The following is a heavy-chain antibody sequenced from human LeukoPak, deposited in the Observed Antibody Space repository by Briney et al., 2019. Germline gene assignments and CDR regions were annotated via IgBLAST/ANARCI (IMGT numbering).Heavy chain of an antibody. CDR3: ARHERLYYYDSSGYYYVGPVDY. D-gene: IGHD3-22*01. CDR2: INHSGST. V-gene: IGHV4-34*01. Sequence: SETLSLTCAVYGGSFSGYYWSWIRQPPGKGLEWTGEINHSGSTNYNPSLKSRVTISVDTSKNQFSLKLSSVTAADTAVYYCARHERLYYYDSSGYYYVGPVDYWGQGTLVTVSS. CDR1: GGSFSGYY. J-gene: IGHJ4*02.